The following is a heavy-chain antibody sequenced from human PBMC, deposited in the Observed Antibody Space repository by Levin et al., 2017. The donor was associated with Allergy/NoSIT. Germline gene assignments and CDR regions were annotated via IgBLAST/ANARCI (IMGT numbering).Heavy chain of an antibody. Sequence: PGESLKISCQGSGYTFTTYWIGWVRQMPGKGLEWMGIIYPNYSKTRYSPSFQGQVTISADKSISTAYLQWSSLKASDTAIYYCARPYSSGWPAPLVYWGQGTLVTVSS. CDR3: ARPYSSGWPAPLVY. CDR2: IYPNYSKT. J-gene: IGHJ4*02. CDR1: GYTFTTYW. V-gene: IGHV5-51*01. D-gene: IGHD6-19*01.